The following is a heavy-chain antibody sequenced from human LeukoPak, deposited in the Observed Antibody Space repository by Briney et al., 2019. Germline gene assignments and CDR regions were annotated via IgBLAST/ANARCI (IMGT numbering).Heavy chain of an antibody. CDR1: GFTFSSYA. CDR3: AKEYSSSWYVPYGGRFDP. Sequence: GGSLRLSCAASGFTFSSYAMSWVRQAPGKGLEWVSAISGSGSTTYYADSVKGRFTVSRDNSKNTLYLQMNSLRAEDTALYYCAKEYSSSWYVPYGGRFDPWGQGTLVTVSS. V-gene: IGHV3-23*01. J-gene: IGHJ5*02. D-gene: IGHD6-13*01. CDR2: ISGSGSTT.